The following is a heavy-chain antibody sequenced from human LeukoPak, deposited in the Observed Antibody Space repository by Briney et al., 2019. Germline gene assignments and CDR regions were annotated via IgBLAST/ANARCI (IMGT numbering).Heavy chain of an antibody. J-gene: IGHJ5*02. CDR3: ARDRSAAGSYSWFDP. CDR1: GYTFTSYG. V-gene: IGHV1-18*01. CDR2: ISAYNGNT. Sequence: ASVKVSCKACGYTFTSYGISWVRQAPGQGLEWMGWISAYNGNTNYAQKLQGRVTMTTDTSTSTAYMELRSLRSDDTAVYYRARDRSAAGSYSWFDPWGQGTLVTVPS. D-gene: IGHD6-13*01.